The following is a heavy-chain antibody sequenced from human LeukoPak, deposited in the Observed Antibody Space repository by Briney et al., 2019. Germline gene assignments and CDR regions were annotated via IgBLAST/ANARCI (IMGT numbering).Heavy chain of an antibody. V-gene: IGHV3-21*01. CDR1: GFTFSSYS. Sequence: GGSLRLSXAYSGFTFSSYSKNWVRQSPRKGLEGVSSIRSSSSYIYYADSVKGRFTISRDNAKNSLYLQMNSLRGEDTAVYYCARDHSIFYYFDYWGQGTLVTVSS. CDR3: ARDHSIFYYFDY. CDR2: IRSSSSYI. J-gene: IGHJ4*02. D-gene: IGHD3-3*01.